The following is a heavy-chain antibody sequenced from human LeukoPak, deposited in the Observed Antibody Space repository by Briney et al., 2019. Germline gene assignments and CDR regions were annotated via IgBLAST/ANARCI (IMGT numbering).Heavy chain of an antibody. J-gene: IGHJ3*01. D-gene: IGHD1-26*01. CDR2: INTDGSST. Sequence: PGGSLRLSCSASGFTLSNYWIHWVRQAPGTGLVWVSRINTDGSSTNYADSVKGRFTVSRDNAKNTLYLQMNSLRAEDTAIYYCARVIGWDEPFDLWGQGTMVTVSS. CDR3: ARVIGWDEPFDL. CDR1: GFTLSNYW. V-gene: IGHV3-74*01.